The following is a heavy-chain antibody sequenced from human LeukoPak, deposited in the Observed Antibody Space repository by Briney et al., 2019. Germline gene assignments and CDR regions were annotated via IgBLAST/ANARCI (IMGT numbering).Heavy chain of an antibody. V-gene: IGHV3-33*01. CDR1: GFTFSSYG. J-gene: IGHJ4*02. CDR3: ARDGSSSSLLDY. CDR2: IWYDGSNK. D-gene: IGHD6-6*01. Sequence: PGGSLRLSCAASGFTFSSYGMHWVRQAPGKGLEWVAVIWYDGSNKYYADSVKGRFTISRDNSKNTLYLQMNSLRAEDTAVYYCARDGSSSSLLDYWGQGTLVTVSS.